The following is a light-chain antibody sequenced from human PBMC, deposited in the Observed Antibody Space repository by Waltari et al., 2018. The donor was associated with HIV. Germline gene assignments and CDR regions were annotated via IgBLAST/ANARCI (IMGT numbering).Light chain of an antibody. CDR2: KVS. V-gene: IGKV1-5*03. CDR3: QQYESSPYT. Sequence: DIQMTQSPSPLSASAGDRVTSTCRASQSFSDWLAWYQKKPGTAPKLLVYKVSRLQTGVPSRFSGTGSGTEFTLTISGLQPDDSATYYCQQYESSPYTFGQGTTLEVK. CDR1: QSFSDW. J-gene: IGKJ2*01.